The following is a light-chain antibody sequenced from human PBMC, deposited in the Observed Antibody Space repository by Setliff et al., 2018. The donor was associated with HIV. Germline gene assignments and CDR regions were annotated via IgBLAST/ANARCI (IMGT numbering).Light chain of an antibody. Sequence: QSALTQPASVSGSPGQSITISCTGTSSDVGAYRYVSRYQQHPGKAPKLIIYDVYDRPSGVSSRFSGSKSGNTASLTISGLQAEDEADYYCSSFSSSITPYVFGTGTKVTV. J-gene: IGLJ1*01. V-gene: IGLV2-14*03. CDR2: DVY. CDR3: SSFSSSITPYV. CDR1: SSDVGAYRY.